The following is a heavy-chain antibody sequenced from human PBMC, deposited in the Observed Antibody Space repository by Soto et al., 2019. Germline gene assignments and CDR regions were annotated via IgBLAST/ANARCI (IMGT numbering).Heavy chain of an antibody. D-gene: IGHD3-22*01. CDR1: GFTFSSYA. CDR2: TSGSGGDV. J-gene: IGHJ6*02. CDR3: AKGWLYGAGMGV. Sequence: EVQLLESGGGLVQPGGSLRLSCAASGFTFSSYAMSWVRQAPGKGLEWVSSTSGSGGDVYHAGSVKGRFTISRDNSKNTLYLRMNSLRAEDTGIYYCAKGWLYGAGMGVWGQGTTVTVSS. V-gene: IGHV3-23*01.